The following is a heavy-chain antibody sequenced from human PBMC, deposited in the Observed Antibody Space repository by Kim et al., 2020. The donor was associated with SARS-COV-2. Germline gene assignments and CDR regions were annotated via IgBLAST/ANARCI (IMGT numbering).Heavy chain of an antibody. CDR3: ARGLHLRLGGSFDI. Sequence: GGSLRLSCAASGFTFSSYSMNWVRQAPGKGLEWVSYISSSSSTIYYADSVKGRFTISRDNAKNSLYLQMNSLRDEDTAVYYCARGLHLRLGGSFDIWGQGTMVTVSS. V-gene: IGHV3-48*02. CDR2: ISSSSSTI. CDR1: GFTFSSYS. J-gene: IGHJ3*02. D-gene: IGHD3-16*01.